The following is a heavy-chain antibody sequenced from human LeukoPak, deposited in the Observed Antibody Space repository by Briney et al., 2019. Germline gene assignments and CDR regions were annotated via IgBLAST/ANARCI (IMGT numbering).Heavy chain of an antibody. CDR3: ARTEVTMAGTFH. D-gene: IGHD6-19*01. CDR2: VYTGVST. J-gene: IGHJ4*02. CDR1: GGSISGVTYY. V-gene: IGHV4-61*02. Sequence: PSQTLSLTCSVSGGSISGVTYYWNWIRQPAGKRLEWIGRVYTGVSTTYNPSLEGRVTISVDPSKNHFSLKLTPVTAADTAIYYCARTEVTMAGTFHWGTGTLVTVSS.